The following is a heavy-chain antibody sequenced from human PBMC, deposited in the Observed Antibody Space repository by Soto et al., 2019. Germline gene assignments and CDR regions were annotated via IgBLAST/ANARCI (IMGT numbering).Heavy chain of an antibody. J-gene: IGHJ6*02. CDR3: AIWGDFWSGYYDYGIDV. V-gene: IGHV5-51*01. Sequence: GESLKISCKGSGYSFTSYWIGWVRQMPGKGLEWMGIIYPGDPDTRYSPSFQGQVTISADKSISTAYLQWSSLKASDTAMYYCAIWGDFWSGYYDYGIDVWGQGTPVTVSS. D-gene: IGHD3-3*01. CDR1: GYSFTSYW. CDR2: IYPGDPDT.